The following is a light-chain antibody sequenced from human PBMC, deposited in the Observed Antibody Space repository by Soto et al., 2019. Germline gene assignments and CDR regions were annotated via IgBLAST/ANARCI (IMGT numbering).Light chain of an antibody. Sequence: QSALTQPPSASGSPGQSGTISCTGTKNDVGFYDFVSWYQHHPGKAPRLIIYEVVQRPSGVPDRFSGSKSGNTASLTVSGLQAADEADYFCKSYAGSNTYVFGSGTKVTVL. V-gene: IGLV2-8*01. CDR3: KSYAGSNTYV. CDR2: EVV. CDR1: KNDVGFYDF. J-gene: IGLJ1*01.